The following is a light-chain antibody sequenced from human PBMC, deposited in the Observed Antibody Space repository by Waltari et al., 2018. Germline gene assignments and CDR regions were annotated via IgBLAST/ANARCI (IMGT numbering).Light chain of an antibody. J-gene: IGLJ1*01. V-gene: IGLV1-40*01. CDR2: GNS. CDR3: QTYDSSLSGYV. Sequence: QSVLTQPPSVSGAPGQRVTTSCTGSSSNIGAGYDVPWYQQLPGTAPKLPIYGNSNRPSGVPDRFSGSKSGTSASLAITGLQAEDEADYYCQTYDSSLSGYVFGTGTKVTVL. CDR1: SSNIGAGYD.